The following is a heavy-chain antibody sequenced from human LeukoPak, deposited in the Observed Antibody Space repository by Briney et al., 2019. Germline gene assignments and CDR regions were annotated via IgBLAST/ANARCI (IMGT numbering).Heavy chain of an antibody. J-gene: IGHJ4*02. V-gene: IGHV1-46*01. D-gene: IGHD3-22*01. CDR2: VNPSRGST. CDR3: ARGGHVRVYDGSAYYGHA. Sequence: GASVKVSCKASGYTFTSYYMYWVRQAPGQGLEWMGIVNPSRGSTNYAQRFQGRVTMTRDMSTSTVYMELSSLRSEDTAVYYCARGGHVRVYDGSAYYGHAWGQGTLVTVSS. CDR1: GYTFTSYY.